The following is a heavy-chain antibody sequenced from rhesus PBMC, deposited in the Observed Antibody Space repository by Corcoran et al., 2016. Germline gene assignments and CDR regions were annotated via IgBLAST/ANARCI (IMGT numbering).Heavy chain of an antibody. CDR2: ISGSGGST. CDR3: ARSPIQWVQLRVFDY. D-gene: IGHD5-24*01. Sequence: QLQLQESGPGLVKPSETLSLTCAVSGGSISSPYWNWIRQPPGKGLEWIGRISGSGGSTDYNPSLKSRVTISTDTSKNQFSLKLSSVTAADTAVYYCARSPIQWVQLRVFDYWGQGVLVTVSS. CDR1: GGSISSPY. V-gene: IGHV4-173*01. J-gene: IGHJ4*01.